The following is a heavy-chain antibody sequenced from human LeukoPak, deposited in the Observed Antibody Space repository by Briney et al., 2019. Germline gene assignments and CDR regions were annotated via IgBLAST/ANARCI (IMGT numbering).Heavy chain of an antibody. CDR2: IYPGSGST. CDR3: APSPSSVWLEKWFDP. D-gene: IGHD6-19*01. Sequence: PSETLSLTCTVSGASISGGGYYWGWIRQSPGKGLEWIGNIYPGSGSTYYNPSLRSRVAISIDTSKNQFSLKVTSVTAPDTAVYYGAPSPSSVWLEKWFDPWGQGPLVTVSS. V-gene: IGHV4-39*01. CDR1: GASISGGGYY. J-gene: IGHJ5*02.